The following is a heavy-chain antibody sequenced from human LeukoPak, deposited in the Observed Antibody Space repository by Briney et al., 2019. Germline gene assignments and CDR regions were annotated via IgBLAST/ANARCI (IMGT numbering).Heavy chain of an antibody. V-gene: IGHV4-59*08. CDR2: IYYSGST. Sequence: PSETLSLTCTVSGGSISSYYWSWIRQPPGKGLEWIGYIYYSGSTNYNPSLKSRVTISVDTSKNQFSLKLSSVTAADTAVYYCARHAKAAVVDYWGQGTLVTVSS. D-gene: IGHD6-13*01. J-gene: IGHJ4*02. CDR1: GGSISSYY. CDR3: ARHAKAAVVDY.